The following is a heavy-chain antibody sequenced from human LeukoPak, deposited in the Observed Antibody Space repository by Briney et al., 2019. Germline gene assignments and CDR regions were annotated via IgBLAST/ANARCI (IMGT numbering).Heavy chain of an antibody. CDR1: GFTFSNYW. CDR3: ARDITGSYVWDY. J-gene: IGHJ4*02. Sequence: GGSLRLSCAASGFTFSNYWMSWVRQAPGKGLEWVANKKEDGSEKYYVDSVKGRFTISRDNSKNTLYLQMNSLRGEGTAVYYCARDITGSYVWDYWGQGTLVTVSS. V-gene: IGHV3-7*01. CDR2: KKEDGSEK. D-gene: IGHD1-26*01.